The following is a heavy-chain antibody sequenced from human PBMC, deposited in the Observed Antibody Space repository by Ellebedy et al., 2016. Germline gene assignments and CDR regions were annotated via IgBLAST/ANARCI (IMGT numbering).Heavy chain of an antibody. CDR2: LHYSGST. Sequence: SETLSLTXTVSGGSFSSGSFYWIWIRPPPGKGLEWIGYLHYSGSTNYHPSLKSRVTISVDTSKNHFSLKLSSVTAADTAVYSCARSPEGYYYGSGSNWYFDLWGRGTLVTVSS. CDR3: ARSPEGYYYGSGSNWYFDL. V-gene: IGHV4-61*03. D-gene: IGHD3-10*01. J-gene: IGHJ2*01. CDR1: GGSFSSGSFY.